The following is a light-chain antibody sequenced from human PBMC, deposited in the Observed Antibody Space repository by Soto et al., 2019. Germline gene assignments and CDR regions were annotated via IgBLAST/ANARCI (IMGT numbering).Light chain of an antibody. V-gene: IGKV1-39*01. CDR2: AAS. Sequence: DIQMTQSPSSLSASLGDRVTITCRASQSISGCLNWYLQKPGKAPKLLMYAASTLESGVPARFSGSGSGTDFTLTISSLQPEDSATYYCQQCYSTPPWTFGQGTKVDIK. CDR3: QQCYSTPPWT. J-gene: IGKJ1*01. CDR1: QSISGC.